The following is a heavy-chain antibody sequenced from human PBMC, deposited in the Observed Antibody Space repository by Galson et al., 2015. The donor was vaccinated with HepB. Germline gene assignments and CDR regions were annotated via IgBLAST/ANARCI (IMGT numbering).Heavy chain of an antibody. CDR2: INTNTGNP. CDR1: GGTFSSYT. CDR3: ARDRDPSGSLEGAFDY. Sequence: SVKVSCKASGGTFSSYTISWVRQAPGQGLEWMGWINTNTGNPTYAQGFTGRFVFSLDTSVSTAYLQISSLKAEDTAVYYCARDRDPSGSLEGAFDYWGQGTLVTVSS. D-gene: IGHD1-26*01. J-gene: IGHJ4*02. V-gene: IGHV7-4-1*02.